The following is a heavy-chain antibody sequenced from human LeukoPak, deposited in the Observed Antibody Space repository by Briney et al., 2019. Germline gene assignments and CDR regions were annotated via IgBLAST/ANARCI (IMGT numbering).Heavy chain of an antibody. V-gene: IGHV3-11*04. CDR2: ISSSGSTI. CDR3: AREAQIITMVRGYFDY. D-gene: IGHD3-10*01. J-gene: IGHJ4*02. Sequence: GGSLRLSCAASGFTFSDYYMSWIRQAPGKGLGGVSYISSSGSTIYYADSVKGRFTTSRENAKNSLYLQTNSLRAEDTAVYYCAREAQIITMVRGYFDYWGQGTLVTVSS. CDR1: GFTFSDYY.